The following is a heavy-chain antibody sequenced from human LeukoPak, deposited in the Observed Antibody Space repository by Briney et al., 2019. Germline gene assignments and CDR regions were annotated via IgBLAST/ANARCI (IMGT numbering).Heavy chain of an antibody. J-gene: IGHJ4*02. CDR2: IYWDDDH. D-gene: IGHD4-23*01. CDR1: GFSLTTSGAG. CDR3: VHSTWGNAYFDS. Sequence: SGPTLVKPTQTLTLTCSFSGFSLTTSGAGVGWIRQPPGKALEWLALIYWDDDHRYTPSLKSRLTITKDTSKNQVVLTMTNMDPVDTGTYYCVHSTWGNAYFDSWGQGTLVTVSS. V-gene: IGHV2-5*04.